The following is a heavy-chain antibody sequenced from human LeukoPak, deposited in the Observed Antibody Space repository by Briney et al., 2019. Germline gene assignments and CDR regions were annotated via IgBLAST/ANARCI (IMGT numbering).Heavy chain of an antibody. CDR3: ARDHPVGATSFDS. Sequence: GGSLRLSCAASRFIFDDYAMSCVRQAPGKGLEWVSDINWNGDSTTYADSVKGRFTISRDNAKNSLYLQMNSLRAEDTAFYYCARDHPVGATSFDSWGQGTLVTVSS. CDR2: INWNGDST. J-gene: IGHJ4*02. CDR1: RFIFDDYA. D-gene: IGHD1-26*01. V-gene: IGHV3-20*04.